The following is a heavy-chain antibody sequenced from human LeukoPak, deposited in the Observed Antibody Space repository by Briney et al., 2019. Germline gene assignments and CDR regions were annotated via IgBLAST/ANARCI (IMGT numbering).Heavy chain of an antibody. Sequence: ASVKVSCKASGYTFTSYDINWVRQATGQGLEWMGWMNPNSGNTGYARKFQGRVTMTRNTSISTAYMELSSLRSEDTAVYYCARGRRQYYDSSGYYFDYWGQGTLVTVSS. CDR1: GYTFTSYD. J-gene: IGHJ4*02. CDR3: ARGRRQYYDSSGYYFDY. CDR2: MNPNSGNT. D-gene: IGHD3-22*01. V-gene: IGHV1-8*01.